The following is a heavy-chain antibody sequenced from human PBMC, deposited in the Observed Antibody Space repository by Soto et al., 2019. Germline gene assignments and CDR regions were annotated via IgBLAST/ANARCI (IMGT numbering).Heavy chain of an antibody. CDR3: ARGTYAVKHNDAFAI. CDR2: ISSSSSYI. V-gene: IGHV3-21*01. D-gene: IGHD4-17*01. CDR1: GFTFSSYS. J-gene: IGHJ3*02. Sequence: GGSLRLSCAASGFTFSSYSMNWVRQAPGKGLEWVSSISSSSSYIYYADSVKGRFTISRDNAKNSLYLQMNSLRAEDTAVYYCARGTYAVKHNDAFAIWGQGTMVTVSS.